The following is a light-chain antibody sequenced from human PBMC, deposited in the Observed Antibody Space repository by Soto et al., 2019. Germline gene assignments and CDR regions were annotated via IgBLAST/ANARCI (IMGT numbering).Light chain of an antibody. V-gene: IGKV1-39*01. Sequence: DVQMTQSPPSLSASVGDSVSITCRTSQTIARSLTWYQQKPGKPPNLLIHNAFNLQRGVPSRFSGSGSGTEFTLSVTSLQPEDFATYFCQQSYTLPFTFGPGTKLE. CDR3: QQSYTLPFT. J-gene: IGKJ2*01. CDR1: QTIARS. CDR2: NAF.